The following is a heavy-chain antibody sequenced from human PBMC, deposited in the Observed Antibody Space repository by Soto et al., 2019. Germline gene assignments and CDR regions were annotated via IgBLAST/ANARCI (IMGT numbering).Heavy chain of an antibody. CDR3: AKEGDSSGYYYSKDY. CDR1: GFTFSSYA. V-gene: IGHV3-23*01. CDR2: ISGGGDST. Sequence: GVSLRLPCAASGFTFSSYAMSWVRQAPGLGLEWVSGISGGGDSTYYATSVKCRFSISRDNSKNPLYLQMNSLRAEDTAVYYCAKEGDSSGYYYSKDYWGQVTLVTVSS. J-gene: IGHJ4*02. D-gene: IGHD3-22*01.